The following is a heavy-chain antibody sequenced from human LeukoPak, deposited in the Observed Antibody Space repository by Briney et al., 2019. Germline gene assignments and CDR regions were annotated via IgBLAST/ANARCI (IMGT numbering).Heavy chain of an antibody. CDR3: AVSTYYYDSSGIF. Sequence: PSQTLSLTCTVSGGSIRSSSYYWAWIRQPPGKWLGWIGNIYYSGSTYYNPSLKSRATISVDTSKNQFSLTLSSVTAADTAVYFCAVSTYYYDSSGIFWGQETLVTVSS. CDR1: GGSIRSSSYY. CDR2: IYYSGST. V-gene: IGHV4-39*01. J-gene: IGHJ4*02. D-gene: IGHD3-22*01.